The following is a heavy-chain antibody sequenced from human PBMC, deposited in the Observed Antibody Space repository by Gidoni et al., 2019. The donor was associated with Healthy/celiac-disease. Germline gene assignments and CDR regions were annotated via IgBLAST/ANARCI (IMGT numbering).Heavy chain of an antibody. V-gene: IGHV3-33*01. D-gene: IGHD3-9*01. CDR3: ARGKYYDILTGYXDX. J-gene: IGHJ4*02. Sequence: QGQPVESGGGGVEPGRALRLSCAASGFTFSSYGMHWVRQAPGKGLEWVAVIWYDGSNKYYADSVKGRFTISRDNSKNTLYLQMNSLRAEDTAVYYCARGKYYDILTGYXDXWGQGTLVTVS. CDR2: IWYDGSNK. CDR1: GFTFSSYG.